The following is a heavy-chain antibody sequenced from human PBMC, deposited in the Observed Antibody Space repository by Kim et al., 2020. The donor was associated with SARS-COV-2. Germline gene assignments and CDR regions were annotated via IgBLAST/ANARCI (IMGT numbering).Heavy chain of an antibody. CDR3: ARDQNRGDYELWYFDL. CDR2: IIPIFGTA. V-gene: IGHV1-69*13. D-gene: IGHD4-17*01. J-gene: IGHJ2*01. CDR1: GGTFSSYA. Sequence: SVKVSCKASGGTFSSYAISWVRQAPGQGLEWMGGIIPIFGTANYAQKFQGRVTITADESTSTAYMELSSLRSEDTAVYYCARDQNRGDYELWYFDLWGRGTLVTVSS.